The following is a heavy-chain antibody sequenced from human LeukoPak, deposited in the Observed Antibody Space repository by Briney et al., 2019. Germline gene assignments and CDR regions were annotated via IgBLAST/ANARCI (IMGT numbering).Heavy chain of an antibody. CDR3: ARAVATIADFDY. J-gene: IGHJ4*02. CDR1: GYTFTGYY. V-gene: IGHV1-2*06. D-gene: IGHD5-12*01. CDR2: IYPNRGGT. Sequence: GASLKVSCKASGYTFTGYYMHWVRQAPGQGLEWMGRIYPNRGGTNYAQKFQGRVTMTRDTYISSAYMELSRLRSDDTAVYYCARAVATIADFDYWGQGTLVTVSS.